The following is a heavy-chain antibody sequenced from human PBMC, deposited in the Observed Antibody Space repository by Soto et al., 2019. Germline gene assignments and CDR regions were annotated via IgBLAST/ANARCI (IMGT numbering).Heavy chain of an antibody. D-gene: IGHD4-17*01. J-gene: IGHJ4*02. CDR2: ISYDGSNK. V-gene: IGHV3-30-3*01. CDR3: ARDISDYGDYVFSSGLRY. CDR1: GFTFSSYA. Sequence: QVQLVESGGGVVQPGRSLRLSCAASGFTFSSYAMHWVRQAPGKGLEWVAVISYDGSNKYYADSVKGRFTISRDNSKNTLYLQMNSLRDEDTAVYYCARDISDYGDYVFSSGLRYWGQGTLVTVSS.